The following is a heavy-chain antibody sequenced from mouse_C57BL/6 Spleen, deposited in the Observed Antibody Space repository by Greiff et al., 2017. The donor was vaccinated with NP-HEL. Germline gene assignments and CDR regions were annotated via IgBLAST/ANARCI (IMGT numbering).Heavy chain of an antibody. CDR1: GYTFTSYW. Sequence: QVQLQQPGAELVMPGASVKLSCKASGYTFTSYWMHWVKQRPGQGLEWIGEIDPSDSYTNYNQKFKGKSTLTVDKSSSTAYMQLSSLTSEDSAVYYCARGGLEGYWGQGTTLTVSS. D-gene: IGHD2-13*01. CDR3: ARGGLEGY. J-gene: IGHJ2*01. CDR2: IDPSDSYT. V-gene: IGHV1-69*01.